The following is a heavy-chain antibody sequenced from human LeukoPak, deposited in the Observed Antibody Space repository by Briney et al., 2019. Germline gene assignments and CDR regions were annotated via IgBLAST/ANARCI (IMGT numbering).Heavy chain of an antibody. V-gene: IGHV4-59*10. CDR2: IYASGST. J-gene: IGHJ4*02. CDR1: GGSFSGYY. Sequence: SETLSLTCAVYGGSFSGYYWSWIRQPAGKGLEWIGRIYASGSTNYNPSLKSRVTMSVDTSKNQFSLKLSSVTAADTAVYYCARGNTNWEEINYWGQGTLVTVSS. D-gene: IGHD1-1*01. CDR3: ARGNTNWEEINY.